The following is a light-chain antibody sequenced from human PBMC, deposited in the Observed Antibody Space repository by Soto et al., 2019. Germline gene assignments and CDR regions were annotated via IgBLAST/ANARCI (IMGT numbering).Light chain of an antibody. CDR1: ESLVYSDGNTY. J-gene: IGKJ1*01. CDR2: KVS. Sequence: DVVMTQSPLSLPVTLGQPASISCRSSESLVYSDGNTYLNWFQQRPGQSPRRLIYKVSNRDSGVPDRFSGSGPDTDFTLKISRLEAEDVGVYYCMQGTHWLWTFGQGTKVEIK. CDR3: MQGTHWLWT. V-gene: IGKV2-30*01.